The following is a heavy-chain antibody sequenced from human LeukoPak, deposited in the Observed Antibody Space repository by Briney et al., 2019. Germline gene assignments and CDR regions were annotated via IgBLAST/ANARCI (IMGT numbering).Heavy chain of an antibody. V-gene: IGHV1-69*13. J-gene: IGHJ4*02. D-gene: IGHD2-15*01. CDR3: ARGDRVYCSGGSCYSSSSSGNTPLDY. CDR1: GGTFSSYA. CDR2: IIPIFGTA. Sequence: GASVKVSCKASGGTFSSYAISWVRQAPGQGLEWMGGIIPIFGTANYAQKFQGRVTITADESTSTAYMELSSLRSEDTAVYYCARGDRVYCSGGSCYSSSSSGNTPLDYWGQGTLVTVSS.